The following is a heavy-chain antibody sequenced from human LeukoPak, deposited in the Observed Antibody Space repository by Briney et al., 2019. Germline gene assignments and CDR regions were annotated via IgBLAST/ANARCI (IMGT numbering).Heavy chain of an antibody. CDR2: ITGSGGTT. CDR1: GFTFSLYA. J-gene: IGHJ4*02. D-gene: IGHD1-26*01. V-gene: IGHV3-23*01. CDR3: AKHNSGNFIYFDS. Sequence: GGSLRLSCAASGFTFSLYAMSWVRQAPGKGLEWVSGITGSGGTTYYADSVKCRFTLSRDNSKNTLYLQMNSLGAEDTAVYYCAKHNSGNFIYFDSWGQGALVTVSS.